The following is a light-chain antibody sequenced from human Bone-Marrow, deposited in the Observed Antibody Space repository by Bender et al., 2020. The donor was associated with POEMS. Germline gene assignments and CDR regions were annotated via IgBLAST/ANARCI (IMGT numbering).Light chain of an antibody. Sequence: QSALTQPASVSGSPGQSITISCPGTSNDVGNSNHVSWYQQHPGKVPKLLIYEGSERPSGISSRFSGSKSGITASLTISGLQAEDEADYYCFSYTNTITFVFGGGTKVSVL. CDR2: EGS. CDR1: SNDVGNSNH. CDR3: FSYTNTITFV. J-gene: IGLJ3*02. V-gene: IGLV2-23*03.